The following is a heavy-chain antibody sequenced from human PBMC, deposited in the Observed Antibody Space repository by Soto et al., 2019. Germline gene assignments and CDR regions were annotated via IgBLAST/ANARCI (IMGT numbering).Heavy chain of an antibody. J-gene: IGHJ4*02. Sequence: SVKVSCKSPGGTFKNNGISWVRQAPGQGLEWMGGIIPVFGTTNYAQKFQGRLTITADAFTSTVYMELSRLSYEDTAVYYCAREKGGAVATILYYLDYWGPGTLVNGYS. D-gene: IGHD5-12*01. CDR2: IIPVFGTT. CDR3: AREKGGAVATILYYLDY. CDR1: GGTFKNNG. V-gene: IGHV1-69*13.